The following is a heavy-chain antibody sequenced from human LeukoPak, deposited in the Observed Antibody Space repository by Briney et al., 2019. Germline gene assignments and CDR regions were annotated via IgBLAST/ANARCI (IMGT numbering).Heavy chain of an antibody. CDR1: GFTFSSYA. V-gene: IGHV3-23*01. CDR3: ASKDSSGSSYYYYGMDV. Sequence: GGSLRLSCAASGFTFSSYAMSWVRQAPGNGLEWVSAISGSGGSTYYADSVKGRFTISRDNSKNTLYLQMNSLRAEDTAVYYCASKDSSGSSYYYYGMDVWGQGTTVTVSS. D-gene: IGHD3-22*01. J-gene: IGHJ6*02. CDR2: ISGSGGST.